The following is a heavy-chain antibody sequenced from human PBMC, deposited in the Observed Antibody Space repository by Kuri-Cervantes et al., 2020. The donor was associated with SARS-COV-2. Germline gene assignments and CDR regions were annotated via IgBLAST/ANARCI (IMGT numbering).Heavy chain of an antibody. CDR1: GFTFSNAW. D-gene: IGHD4-17*01. J-gene: IGHJ4*02. V-gene: IGHV3-15*07. CDR3: ARDLGNGDYFMGD. Sequence: LTCAASGFTFSNAWMNWVRQAPGKGLEWVGRIKSKTDGGTTDYAAPVKGRFTISRDDSKNTLYLQMNSLKTEDTAVYYCARDLGNGDYFMGDWGQGTLVTVSS. CDR2: IKSKTDGGTT.